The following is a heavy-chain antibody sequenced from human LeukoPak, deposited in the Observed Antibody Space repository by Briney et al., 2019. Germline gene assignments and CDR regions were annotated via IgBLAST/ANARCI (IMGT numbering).Heavy chain of an antibody. D-gene: IGHD6-13*01. CDR2: INHSGST. V-gene: IGHV4-34*01. Sequence: SETLSLTCTVSGGSISSYYWSWIRQPPGKGLEWIGEINHSGSTNYNPSLKSRVTISVDTSKNQFSLKLSSVTAADTAVYYCARQGEIAAAGTGWFDPWGQGTLVTVSS. J-gene: IGHJ5*02. CDR3: ARQGEIAAAGTGWFDP. CDR1: GGSISSYY.